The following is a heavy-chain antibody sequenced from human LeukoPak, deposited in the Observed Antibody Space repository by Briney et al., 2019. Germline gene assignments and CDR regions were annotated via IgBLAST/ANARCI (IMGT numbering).Heavy chain of an antibody. J-gene: IGHJ5*02. V-gene: IGHV4-59*08. CDR3: ARGRGITMIVVVSLRGYNWFDP. CDR1: GGSISSYY. Sequence: SETLSLTCTVSGGSISSYYWSWIRQPPGKGLEWIGYIYYSGSTNYNPSLKSRVTISVDTSKNQFSLKLSSVTAADTAVYYCARGRGITMIVVVSLRGYNWFDPWGQGTLVTVSS. CDR2: IYYSGST. D-gene: IGHD3-22*01.